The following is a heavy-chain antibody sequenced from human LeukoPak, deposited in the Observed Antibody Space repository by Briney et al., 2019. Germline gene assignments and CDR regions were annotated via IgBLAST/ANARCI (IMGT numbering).Heavy chain of an antibody. D-gene: IGHD3-22*01. J-gene: IGHJ4*02. CDR3: ARVSSGYYNDY. V-gene: IGHV4-38-2*02. CDR1: GYSISSGYY. CDR2: IYHSGST. Sequence: SSETLSLTCTVSGYSISSGYYWGWIRPPPGKGLEWIGSIYHSGSTYYNPSLKSRVTISVDTSKNQFSLKLSSVTAADTAVYYCARVSSGYYNDYWGQGTLVTVSS.